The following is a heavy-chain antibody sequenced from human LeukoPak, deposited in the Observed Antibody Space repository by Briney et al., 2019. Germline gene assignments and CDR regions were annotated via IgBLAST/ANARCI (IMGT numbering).Heavy chain of an antibody. CDR1: GGTFSSYA. CDR2: IIPIFGTA. CDR3: ATRAADIPTRPAYYYYYMDV. J-gene: IGHJ6*03. D-gene: IGHD6-6*01. V-gene: IGHV1-69*06. Sequence: SVKVSCKASGGTFSSYAISWVRQAPGQGLEWMGGIIPIFGTANYAQKFQDRVTITSDKSTSTAYMELSTLRSEDTAVYYCATRAADIPTRPAYYYYYMDVWGKGTTVTVSS.